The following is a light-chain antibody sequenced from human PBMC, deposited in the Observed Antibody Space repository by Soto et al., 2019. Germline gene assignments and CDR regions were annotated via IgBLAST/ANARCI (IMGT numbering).Light chain of an antibody. CDR2: EVV. J-gene: IGLJ1*01. CDR1: KSDIGVYDF. CDR3: KSYAGSNTYV. Sequence: QSVLTQPPSASGSPGQSVTISCTGTKSDIGVYDFVSWYQHHPGKAPRLIIYEVVQRPSGVPDRFSGSKSGNTASLTVSGLQAADADDYFCKSYAGSNTYVLGSGTKVTVL. V-gene: IGLV2-8*01.